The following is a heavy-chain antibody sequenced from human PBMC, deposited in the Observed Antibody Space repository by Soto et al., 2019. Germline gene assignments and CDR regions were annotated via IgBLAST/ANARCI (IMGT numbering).Heavy chain of an antibody. Sequence: WASVKVSCKASGYTFTSYGLSWVRQAPGRGLEWMGWISPYNGKTEYSPKFQGRVTMTTDISMSTAYMELSSLTSEDSAIYYCARDPGLGSSYPPLDYWGQGSLVTVSS. CDR3: ARDPGLGSSYPPLDY. CDR2: ISPYNGKT. D-gene: IGHD3-10*01. J-gene: IGHJ4*01. CDR1: GYTFTSYG. V-gene: IGHV1-18*04.